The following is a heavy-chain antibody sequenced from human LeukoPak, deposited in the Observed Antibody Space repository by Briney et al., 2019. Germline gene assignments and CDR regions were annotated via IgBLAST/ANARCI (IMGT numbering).Heavy chain of an antibody. CDR2: IYYSGST. CDR3: ARQGSGWYSSFYGMGV. J-gene: IGHJ6*02. D-gene: IGHD6-19*01. Sequence: SETLSLTCTVSGGSISSYYWSWIRQPPGKGLEWIGYIYYSGSTNYNPSLKSRVTISVDTSKNQFSLKLSSVTAADTAVYYCARQGSGWYSSFYGMGVWGQGTTVTVPS. V-gene: IGHV4-59*08. CDR1: GGSISSYY.